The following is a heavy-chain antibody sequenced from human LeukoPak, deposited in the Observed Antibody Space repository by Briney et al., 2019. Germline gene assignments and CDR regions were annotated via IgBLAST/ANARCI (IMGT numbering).Heavy chain of an antibody. D-gene: IGHD2-2*03. Sequence: ASVKVSCQASGYTFTSSGISWVRRAHGQGLEWMGWVSTYSGNTNYAQKFQGRVTMTRDTSTNTAYMELKNLRPDDTAIYYCARDLGYCSFGFGLGNCNRKWFDPWGQGTLVSVSS. J-gene: IGHJ5*02. CDR3: ARDLGYCSFGFGLGNCNRKWFDP. CDR2: VSTYSGNT. V-gene: IGHV1-18*01. CDR1: GYTFTSSG.